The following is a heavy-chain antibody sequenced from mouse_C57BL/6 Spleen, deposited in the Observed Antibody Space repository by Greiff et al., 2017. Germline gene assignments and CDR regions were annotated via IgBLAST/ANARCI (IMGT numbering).Heavy chain of an antibody. CDR2: ISSGGSYT. V-gene: IGHV5-6*02. CDR3: ARHGNDDYDVWFAY. J-gene: IGHJ3*01. CDR1: GFTFSSYG. D-gene: IGHD2-4*01. Sequence: DVMLVESGGDLVKPGGSLKLSCAASGFTFSSYGMSWVRQTPDKRLEWVATISSGGSYTYYPDSVKGRFTISRDNAKNTMYLQMSSLKSEDTAMYYCARHGNDDYDVWFAYWCQGTPVSVSA.